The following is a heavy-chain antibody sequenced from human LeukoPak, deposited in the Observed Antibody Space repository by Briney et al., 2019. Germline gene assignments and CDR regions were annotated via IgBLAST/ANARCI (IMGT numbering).Heavy chain of an antibody. Sequence: GGSLRLSCAASGFTFSDYYMSWIRQAPGKGLEWVSYISSSGSTIYYADSVKGRFTISRDNAKNSLYLQMNSLRAEDTAVYYCAKDKVRQQLLNDAFDIWGQGTMVTVSS. CDR2: ISSSGSTI. CDR3: AKDKVRQQLLNDAFDI. V-gene: IGHV3-11*04. D-gene: IGHD6-13*01. J-gene: IGHJ3*02. CDR1: GFTFSDYY.